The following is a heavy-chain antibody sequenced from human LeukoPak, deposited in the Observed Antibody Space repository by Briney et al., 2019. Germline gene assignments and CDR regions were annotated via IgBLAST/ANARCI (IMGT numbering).Heavy chain of an antibody. Sequence: GGSLRLSCAASGFTFDDYAMHWVRQAPGKGLEWVSTASWNSASIAYAASVKGRFTISRDNAKNSLYLQMNSLRAEDTALYYCAKAPYSTDVGDYVDYWGQGTLVTVSS. CDR3: AKAPYSTDVGDYVDY. D-gene: IGHD2-21*01. CDR2: ASWNSASI. V-gene: IGHV3-9*01. CDR1: GFTFDDYA. J-gene: IGHJ4*02.